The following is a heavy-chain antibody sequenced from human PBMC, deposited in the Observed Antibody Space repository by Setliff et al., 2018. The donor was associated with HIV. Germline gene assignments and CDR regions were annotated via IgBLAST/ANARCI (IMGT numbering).Heavy chain of an antibody. D-gene: IGHD3-3*01. V-gene: IGHV4-59*02. CDR3: APGEGVASTYYHD. CDR2: IHHTGST. Sequence: NPSETLSLTCTVSDDSVSTFYWNWIRQPPGKGLEWIGFIHHTGSTVSNPSLKSRVTILMDLSRNQLSLHLASDTTADTAVYFCAPGEGVASTYYHDWGQGTQVTV. J-gene: IGHJ4*01. CDR1: DDSVSTFY.